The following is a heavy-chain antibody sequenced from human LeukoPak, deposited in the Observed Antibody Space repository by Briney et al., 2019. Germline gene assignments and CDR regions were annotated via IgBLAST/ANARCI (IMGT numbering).Heavy chain of an antibody. CDR3: ARHVGDFDWLIDY. CDR1: GGSFSGYY. Sequence: PSETLSLTCAVYGGSFSGYYWSWIRQPPGKGLEWIGYIYYSGSTNYNPSLKSRVTISVDTSKNQFSLKLSSVTAADTAVYYCARHVGDFDWLIDYWGQGTLVTVSS. J-gene: IGHJ4*02. V-gene: IGHV4-59*08. CDR2: IYYSGST. D-gene: IGHD3-9*01.